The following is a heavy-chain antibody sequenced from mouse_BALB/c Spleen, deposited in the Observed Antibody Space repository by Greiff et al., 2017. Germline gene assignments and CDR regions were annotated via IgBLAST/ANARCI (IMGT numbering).Heavy chain of an antibody. CDR3: ARLYYRYDEGYWYFDV. D-gene: IGHD2-14*01. V-gene: IGHV5-12-1*01. CDR1: GFAFSSYD. CDR2: ISSGGGST. Sequence: EVMLVESGGGLVKPGGSLKLSCAASGFAFSSYDMSWVRQTPEKRLEWVAYISSGGGSTYYPDTVKGRFTISRDNAKNTLYLQMSSLKSEDTAMYYCARLYYRYDEGYWYFDVWGAGTTVTVSS. J-gene: IGHJ1*01.